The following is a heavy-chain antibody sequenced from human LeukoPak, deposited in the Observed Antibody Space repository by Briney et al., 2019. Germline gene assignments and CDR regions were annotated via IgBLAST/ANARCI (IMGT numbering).Heavy chain of an antibody. CDR3: ARERGRAGAD. J-gene: IGHJ4*02. CDR1: GFTFRSYS. D-gene: IGHD6-19*01. CDR2: ISSSSSYI. Sequence: GGSLRLSCAASGFTFRSYSMNRVRQAPGKGLEWVSSISSSSSYIYYADSVKGRFTISRDNAKNSLYLQMNSLRAEDTAVYYCARERGRAGADWGQGTLVTVSS. V-gene: IGHV3-21*01.